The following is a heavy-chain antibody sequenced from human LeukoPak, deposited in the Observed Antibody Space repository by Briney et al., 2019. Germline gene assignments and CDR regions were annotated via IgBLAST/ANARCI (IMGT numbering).Heavy chain of an antibody. CDR1: GFTFSSYW. Sequence: GGSLRLSCAASGFTFSSYWMSWVRQAPGKGLEWVANIKQDGSEKYYVDSVKGRFTISRDNAKNSLYLQMNSLRAEDTAVYYCARHLVVSAAPLAYYFDYWGQGTLVTVSS. CDR2: IKQDGSEK. V-gene: IGHV3-7*01. CDR3: ARHLVVSAAPLAYYFDY. J-gene: IGHJ4*02. D-gene: IGHD3-22*01.